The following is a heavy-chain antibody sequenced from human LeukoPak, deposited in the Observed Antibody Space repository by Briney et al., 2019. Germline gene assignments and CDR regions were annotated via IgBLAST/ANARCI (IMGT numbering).Heavy chain of an antibody. CDR3: ARDYIAGALEY. J-gene: IGHJ4*02. CDR1: GFTFSSYG. CDR2: IWYDGSNK. V-gene: IGHV3-33*01. Sequence: PGGFLRLSCAASGFTFSSYGMHWVRQAPGKGLEWVAVIWYDGSNKYYADSVKGRFTISRDNSKNTLYLQMNSLRAEDTAVYYCARDYIAGALEYWGQGTLVTVSS. D-gene: IGHD6-19*01.